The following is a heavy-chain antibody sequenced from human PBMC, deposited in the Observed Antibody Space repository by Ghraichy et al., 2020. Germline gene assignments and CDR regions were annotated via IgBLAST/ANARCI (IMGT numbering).Heavy chain of an antibody. CDR2: VYYTGSI. V-gene: IGHV4-59*01. J-gene: IGHJ4*02. CDR3: ALISGGYSSGDY. CDR1: GGSTNAYY. Sequence: GSLRLSCAVSGGSTNAYYWSWIRQFPGKGLEWIGYVYYTGSIDYNPSLKSRVTISVDRSENQFSLKLNSVTAADTAVYYCALISGGYSSGDYWGQGTLVTVSS. D-gene: IGHD2-15*01.